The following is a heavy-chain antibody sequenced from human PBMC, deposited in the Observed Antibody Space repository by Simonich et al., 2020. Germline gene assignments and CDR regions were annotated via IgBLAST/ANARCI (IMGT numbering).Heavy chain of an antibody. V-gene: IGHV4-34*01. Sequence: VQLQQWGAGLLQPSETLSLTCAVYGGSFSVYYWSWIRRPPGKGLEWIGEINHSGSTNYNPAFKGRVTISVDTSKNQFSLKLSSVTAADTAVYYCARPLGIVWAFDIWGQGTMVTVSS. J-gene: IGHJ3*02. CDR3: ARPLGIVWAFDI. CDR1: GGSFSVYY. D-gene: IGHD3-16*01. CDR2: INHSGST.